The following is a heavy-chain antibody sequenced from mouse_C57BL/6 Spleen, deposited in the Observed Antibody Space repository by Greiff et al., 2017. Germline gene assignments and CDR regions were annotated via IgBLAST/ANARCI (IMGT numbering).Heavy chain of an antibody. V-gene: IGHV1-84*01. CDR1: GYTFTDYY. CDR2: IYPGSGNT. J-gene: IGHJ2*01. CDR3: ARNYYGSSYEGFDY. Sequence: QVQLQQSGPELVKPGASVKISCKASGYTFTDYYINWVKQRPGQGLEWIGWIYPGSGNTKYNEKFKGKATLTVDTSASTAYMQLSRLTSEDSAVYFCARNYYGSSYEGFDYWGQGTTLTVSS. D-gene: IGHD1-1*01.